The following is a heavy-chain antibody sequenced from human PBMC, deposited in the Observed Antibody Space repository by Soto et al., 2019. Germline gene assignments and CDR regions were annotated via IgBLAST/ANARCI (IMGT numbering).Heavy chain of an antibody. Sequence: LSLTCTVSGGSISSSSYYWGWIRQPPGKGLEWIGSIYYSGSTYYNPSLKSRVTISVDTSKNQFSLKLSSVTAADTAVYYCARLGSGYAFIFDYWGQGTLVTVSS. J-gene: IGHJ4*02. CDR1: GGSISSSSYY. D-gene: IGHD5-12*01. CDR3: ARLGSGYAFIFDY. CDR2: IYYSGST. V-gene: IGHV4-39*01.